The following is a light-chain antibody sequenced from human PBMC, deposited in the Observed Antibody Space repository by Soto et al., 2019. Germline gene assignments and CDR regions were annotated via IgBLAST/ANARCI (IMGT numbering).Light chain of an antibody. CDR1: QSVSSN. CDR2: GAS. Sequence: EIVMTQSPATLSVSPGERATLSCRASQSVSSNLAWYQQKPGQAPRLLIYGASTRATGIPARFSGSGSGTEFTITISSPQSEDFAVYYCQQYNNWPPWTFGKGPRLIS. V-gene: IGKV3-15*01. CDR3: QQYNNWPPWT. J-gene: IGKJ1*01.